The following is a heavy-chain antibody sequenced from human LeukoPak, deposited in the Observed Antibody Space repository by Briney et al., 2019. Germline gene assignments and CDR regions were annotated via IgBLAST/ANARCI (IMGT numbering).Heavy chain of an antibody. CDR1: GGPFSGYY. CDR2: IYSSGST. CDR3: ARDNRGGAKWPFDY. Sequence: SETLSLTCIIYGGPFSGYYRSWIRQPPGKGLEWIGYIYSSGSTTYNPSLKSRVTISVDTSKNQFSLRLSSVTAADTAVYYCARDNRGGAKWPFDYWGQGILVTVSS. D-gene: IGHD4/OR15-4a*01. J-gene: IGHJ4*02. V-gene: IGHV4-59*01.